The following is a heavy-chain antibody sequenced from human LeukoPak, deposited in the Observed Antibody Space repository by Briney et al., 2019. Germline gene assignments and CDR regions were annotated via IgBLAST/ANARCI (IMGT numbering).Heavy chain of an antibody. CDR2: ISSSGSTI. Sequence: GGSLRLSCAASGFTFSNYAMSWVRQAPGKGLEWVSYISSSGSTIYYADSVEGRFTISRDNAKNSLYLQMNSLRAEDTAVYYCARAFFGVDQSEYYYCYMDVWGKGTTVTVSS. V-gene: IGHV3-11*01. CDR3: ARAFFGVDQSEYYYCYMDV. CDR1: GFTFSNYA. J-gene: IGHJ6*03. D-gene: IGHD3-3*01.